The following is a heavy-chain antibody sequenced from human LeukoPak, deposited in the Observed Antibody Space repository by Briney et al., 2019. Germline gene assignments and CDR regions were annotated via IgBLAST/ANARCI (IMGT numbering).Heavy chain of an antibody. V-gene: IGHV4-39*07. D-gene: IGHD3-10*01. Sequence: SETLSLTCTVSGGSISSTIYYWGWIRQPPGKGLEWIGSIYYSGSAYYNPSLKSRVTISVDTSKNQFSLKLSSVTAADTAVYYCARDMSPGITMVRGVIITSYYFDYWGQGTLVTVSS. CDR3: ARDMSPGITMVRGVIITSYYFDY. CDR1: GGSISSTIYY. CDR2: IYYSGSA. J-gene: IGHJ4*02.